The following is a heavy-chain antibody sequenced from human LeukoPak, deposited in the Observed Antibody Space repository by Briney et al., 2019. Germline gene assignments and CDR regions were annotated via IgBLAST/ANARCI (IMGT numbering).Heavy chain of an antibody. J-gene: IGHJ6*02. CDR1: GFTFSSYA. CDR3: ARERGWVTPPHNYYNGMDV. D-gene: IGHD2-21*02. CDR2: ISYDGSSK. V-gene: IGHV3-30-3*01. Sequence: PGGSLRLSCAASGFTFSSYAMHWVRQAPGKGLEWVAVISYDGSSKYYADSVKGRFTISRDNSKNTLYLQMNSLRAEDTAVYYCARERGWVTPPHNYYNGMDVWGQGTPVTVPS.